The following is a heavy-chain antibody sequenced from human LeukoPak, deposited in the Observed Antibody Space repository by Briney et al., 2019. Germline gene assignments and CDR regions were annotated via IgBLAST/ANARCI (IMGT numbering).Heavy chain of an antibody. CDR2: IRAYNGNT. J-gene: IGHJ4*02. CDR1: GYTFTSYG. CDR3: ARRYCSGGSCRYDY. V-gene: IGHV1-18*01. Sequence: GASVKFSCKAPGYTFTSYGISWVRQAPGQGIEWMGWIRAYNGNTNYAQKLQGRVTMTTDTSTSTAYMERRSLRSDDTAVYYCARRYCSGGSCRYDYWGQGTLVTVSS. D-gene: IGHD2-15*01.